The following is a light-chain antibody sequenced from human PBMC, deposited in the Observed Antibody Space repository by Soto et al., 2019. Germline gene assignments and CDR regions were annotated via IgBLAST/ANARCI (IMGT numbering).Light chain of an antibody. J-gene: IGKJ2*01. CDR1: QGISSY. Sequence: AIRMTQSPSSLSASTGDRVTITCRASQGISSYLAWYQQKPGKAPKLLIYAASNLQSGVPSRFSGSGSGTDFTLTISSLQPEDFATYFCQQSYTTPVYSFGQGTKVE. V-gene: IGKV1-8*01. CDR3: QQSYTTPVYS. CDR2: AAS.